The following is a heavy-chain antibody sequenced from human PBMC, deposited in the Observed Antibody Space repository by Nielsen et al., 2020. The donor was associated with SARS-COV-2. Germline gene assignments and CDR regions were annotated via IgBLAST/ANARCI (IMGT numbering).Heavy chain of an antibody. Sequence: SETLSLTCTVSGGFISSNNYYWGWIRQPPGKGLEWIGNIYYSGTTYYNPSLKSRVTISVDTSKNQFSLKLSSVTAADTAVYYCARGNDAFDIWGQGTMVTVSS. CDR3: ARGNDAFDI. CDR2: IYYSGTT. V-gene: IGHV4-39*07. D-gene: IGHD3-10*01. J-gene: IGHJ3*02. CDR1: GGFISSNNYY.